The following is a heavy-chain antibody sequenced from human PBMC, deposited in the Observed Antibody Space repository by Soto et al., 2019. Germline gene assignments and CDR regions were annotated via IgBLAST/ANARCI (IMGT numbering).Heavy chain of an antibody. CDR2: IDPSDSYT. CDR1: GYSFTSYW. CDR3: GTPLDFVVVPAAPRAKYYYYGRDV. V-gene: IGHV5-10-1*01. Sequence: PGESLKISCKGSGYSFTSYWISWVRQMPGKGLEWMGRIDPSDSYTNYSPSFQGHVTISADKSISTAYLQWSSLKASDTAMYYCGTPLDFVVVPAAPRAKYYYYGRDVGGQGTTVTVSS. D-gene: IGHD2-2*01. J-gene: IGHJ6*02.